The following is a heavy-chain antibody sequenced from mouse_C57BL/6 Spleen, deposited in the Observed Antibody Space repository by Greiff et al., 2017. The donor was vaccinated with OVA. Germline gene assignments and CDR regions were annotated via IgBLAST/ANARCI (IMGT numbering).Heavy chain of an antibody. Sequence: QVQLQQSGPELVKPGASVKISCKASVYAFSSSWMNWVKQRPGKGLEWIGRIYPGDGDTNYNGKFKGKATLTANKSSSTAYMQLSSLTSEDSAVYFCARGTGTGFAYWGQGTLVTVSA. V-gene: IGHV1-82*01. CDR2: IYPGDGDT. J-gene: IGHJ3*01. CDR3: ARGTGTGFAY. CDR1: VYAFSSSW. D-gene: IGHD4-1*01.